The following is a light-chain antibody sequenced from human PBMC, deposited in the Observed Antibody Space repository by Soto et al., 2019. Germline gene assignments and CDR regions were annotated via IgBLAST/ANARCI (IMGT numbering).Light chain of an antibody. J-gene: IGKJ4*01. CDR2: DAS. CDR3: QQFSSYPLT. CDR1: QSVSSN. Sequence: PATLSVSPGERATLSCRASQSVSSNLAWYQQKPGQAPRLLIYDASSRATGIPDRFSGGGSGTDFTLTISRLEPEDFAVYYCQQFSSYPLTFGGGTKVDIK. V-gene: IGKV3-20*01.